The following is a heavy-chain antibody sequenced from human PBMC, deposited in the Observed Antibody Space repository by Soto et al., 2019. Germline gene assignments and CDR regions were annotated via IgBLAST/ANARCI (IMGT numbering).Heavy chain of an antibody. CDR3: ARGSQIGQQLPLDY. V-gene: IGHV3-21*01. Sequence: EVQLVESGGGLVKPGGSLRLSCAASGFTFSSYSMNWVRQAPGNGLEWVSSISSSSSYIYYADSVKGRFTISRDNAKNSLYLQMNSLRAEDTAVYYCARGSQIGQQLPLDYWGQGTLVTVSS. J-gene: IGHJ4*02. D-gene: IGHD6-13*01. CDR1: GFTFSSYS. CDR2: ISSSSSYI.